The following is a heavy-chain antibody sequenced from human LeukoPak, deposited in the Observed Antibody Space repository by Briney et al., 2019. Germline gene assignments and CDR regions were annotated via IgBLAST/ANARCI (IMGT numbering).Heavy chain of an antibody. V-gene: IGHV1-2*02. CDR3: ARGSYGDYVWGSYRYSFDY. CDR2: INLNSGGT. CDR1: GYTFTGYY. D-gene: IGHD3-16*02. Sequence: ASVKVSCKASGYTFTGYYMHWVRQAPGQGLEWMGWINLNSGGTNYAQKFQGRVTMTRDTSISTAYMELSRLRSDDTAVYYCARGSYGDYVWGSYRYSFDYWGQGTLVTVSS. J-gene: IGHJ4*02.